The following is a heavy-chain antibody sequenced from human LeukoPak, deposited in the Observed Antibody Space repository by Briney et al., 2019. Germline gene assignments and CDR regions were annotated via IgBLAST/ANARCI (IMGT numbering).Heavy chain of an antibody. CDR3: ATYTHWVAGDV. Sequence: GGSLRLSCAASGFTFSDSWMSWVRQAPGKGLGRVANMNQDGSEKDYVDSVKGRFTISRDNARNSLYLQMGSLRAEDTAVYYCATYTHWVAGDVWGQGTTVTVSS. V-gene: IGHV3-7*01. CDR2: MNQDGSEK. D-gene: IGHD3-16*01. J-gene: IGHJ6*02. CDR1: GFTFSDSW.